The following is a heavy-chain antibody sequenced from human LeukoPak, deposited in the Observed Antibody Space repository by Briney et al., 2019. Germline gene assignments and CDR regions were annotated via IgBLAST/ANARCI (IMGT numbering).Heavy chain of an antibody. CDR2: IYYSGST. J-gene: IGHJ6*02. D-gene: IGHD2-2*01. CDR3: ARAAPAASYYYYYYGMDV. V-gene: IGHV4-59*01. Sequence: SSETLSLTCTVSGGSISSYYWSWIRQPPGKGLEWIGYIYYSGSTNYNPSLKSRVTISVDTSKNQFSLKLSSVTAADTAVYYCARAAPAASYYYYYYGMDVWGQGTTVTVSS. CDR1: GGSISSYY.